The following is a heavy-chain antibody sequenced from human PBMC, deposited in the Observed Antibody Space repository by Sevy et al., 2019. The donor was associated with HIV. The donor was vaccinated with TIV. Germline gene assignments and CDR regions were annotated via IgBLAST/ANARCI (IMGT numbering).Heavy chain of an antibody. J-gene: IGHJ4*02. D-gene: IGHD2-21*02. Sequence: ASVKVSCKASGYTFTGYYLHWVRQAPGQGLEWMGWINPKSGGTNYPPKFLGRVTMTRDTSISTASMELSRLRSDDTAVYYCTRSAAEAKNFYCGGDCYSDYWGQGTLVTVSS. CDR1: GYTFTGYY. CDR2: INPKSGGT. V-gene: IGHV1-2*02. CDR3: TRSAAEAKNFYCGGDCYSDY.